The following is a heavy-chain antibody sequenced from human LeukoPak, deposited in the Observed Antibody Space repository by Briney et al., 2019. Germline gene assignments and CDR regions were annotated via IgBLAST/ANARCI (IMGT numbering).Heavy chain of an antibody. V-gene: IGHV3-49*04. Sequence: GRSLRLSCTASGFTFGDYAMSWVRQAPGKGLEWVGFFTSKAYGGTTEYAASVKGRFTISRDDSNSIAYLQMNSLKTEDTAVYYCSRKAEAVIEAPPYYYSGMDVWAQGTPATVS. CDR1: GFTFGDYA. CDR3: SRKAEAVIEAPPYYYSGMDV. CDR2: FTSKAYGGTT. J-gene: IGHJ6*02. D-gene: IGHD6-6*01.